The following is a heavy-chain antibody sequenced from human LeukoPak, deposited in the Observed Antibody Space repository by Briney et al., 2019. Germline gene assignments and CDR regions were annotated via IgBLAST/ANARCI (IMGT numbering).Heavy chain of an antibody. Sequence: ASVKVSCKASGYTFTGYYMHWVRQAPGQGLEWMGWINPNSGGTNYAQKFQGRVTMTRDTSISTAYMELSRLRSDDTAVYYCARGRTTMIVVVIRDNWFDPWGQGTLVTVSS. J-gene: IGHJ5*02. CDR2: INPNSGGT. CDR1: GYTFTGYY. D-gene: IGHD3-22*01. CDR3: ARGRTTMIVVVIRDNWFDP. V-gene: IGHV1-2*02.